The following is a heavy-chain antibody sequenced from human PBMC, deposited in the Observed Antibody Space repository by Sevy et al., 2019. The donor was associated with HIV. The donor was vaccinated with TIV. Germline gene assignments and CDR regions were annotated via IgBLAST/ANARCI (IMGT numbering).Heavy chain of an antibody. CDR3: AKDSASSRVVVAATYFDS. CDR1: GFTFSSYG. CDR2: ISYDGSNK. V-gene: IGHV3-30*18. Sequence: GGSLRLSCAASGFTFSSYGMHWVRQAPGKGLEWVAVISYDGSNKYYADSLKGRFTISRGNSKNTLYLQMNSLRAEDTAVYYCAKDSASSRVVVAATYFDSWGQGTLVTVSS. J-gene: IGHJ4*02. D-gene: IGHD2-15*01.